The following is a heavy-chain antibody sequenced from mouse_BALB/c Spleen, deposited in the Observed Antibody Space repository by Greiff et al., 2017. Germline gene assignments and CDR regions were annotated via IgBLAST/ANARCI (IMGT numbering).Heavy chain of an antibody. J-gene: IGHJ4*01. D-gene: IGHD1-1*01. Sequence: EVKLMESGGGLVQPGGSRKLSCAASGFTFSSFGMHWVRQAPEKGLEWVAYISSGSSTIYYADTVKGRFTISRDNPKNTLFLQMTSLRSEDTAMYYCARKFITTVGYAMDYWGQGTSVTVSS. CDR2: ISSGSSTI. CDR1: GFTFSSFG. V-gene: IGHV5-17*02. CDR3: ARKFITTVGYAMDY.